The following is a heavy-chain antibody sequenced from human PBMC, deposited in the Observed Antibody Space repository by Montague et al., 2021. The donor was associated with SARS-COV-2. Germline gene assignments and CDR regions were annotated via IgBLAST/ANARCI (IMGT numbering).Heavy chain of an antibody. CDR1: GGSISSGGYY. CDR2: IYYSGST. Sequence: TLSLTCIVSGGSISSGGYYWSWIRQHPGTGLEWIGYIYYSGSTYYNPSLKSRLSISLDTSKNHFSLRLSSVTAADTAVYYCARSESPSYSSSPFDYWGQGTLVTVSS. CDR3: ARSESPSYSSSPFDY. V-gene: IGHV4-31*03. D-gene: IGHD6-13*01. J-gene: IGHJ4*02.